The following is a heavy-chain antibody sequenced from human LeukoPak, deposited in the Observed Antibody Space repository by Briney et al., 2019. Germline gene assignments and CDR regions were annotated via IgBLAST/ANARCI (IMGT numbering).Heavy chain of an antibody. V-gene: IGHV3-11*01. J-gene: IGHJ4*02. CDR1: GFTFSDYY. Sequence: AGGSLRLSCAASGFTFSDYYMSWIRQAPGKGLEWVSYISSSGSTIYYADSVKGRFTISTDTAKNSLYLQMNSLRAEHTAVYHCARSPHSSGWYVLGFDYWGQGTLVTVSS. D-gene: IGHD6-19*01. CDR3: ARSPHSSGWYVLGFDY. CDR2: ISSSGSTI.